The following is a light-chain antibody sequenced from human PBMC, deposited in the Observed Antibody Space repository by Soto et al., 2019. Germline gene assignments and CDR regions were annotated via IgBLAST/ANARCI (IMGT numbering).Light chain of an antibody. Sequence: QSVLTQPPSASGTPGQRVTISCSGSSSNIGNNFAYWYQQLPGTAPKLLIYRNVQRPSGVPDRFSGSKSGSSASLAISGLRSEDEADYSCAAWDDSLSGVVFGGGTKVTVL. CDR3: AAWDDSLSGVV. CDR2: RNV. V-gene: IGLV1-47*01. CDR1: SSNIGNNF. J-gene: IGLJ2*01.